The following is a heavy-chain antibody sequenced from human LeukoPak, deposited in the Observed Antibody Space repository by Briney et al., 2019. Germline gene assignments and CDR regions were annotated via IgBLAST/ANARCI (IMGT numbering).Heavy chain of an antibody. J-gene: IGHJ6*03. V-gene: IGHV1-2*02. CDR3: ARGPRYCSGGSCNGYYYYYYMDV. Sequence: ASVKVSCKASGYTFTSYGISWVRQAPGQGLEWMGWINPNSGGTNYAQKFQGRVTMTRDTSISTAYMELSRLRSDDTAVYYCARGPRYCSGGSCNGYYYYYYMDVWDKGTTVTISS. CDR1: GYTFTSYG. CDR2: INPNSGGT. D-gene: IGHD2-15*01.